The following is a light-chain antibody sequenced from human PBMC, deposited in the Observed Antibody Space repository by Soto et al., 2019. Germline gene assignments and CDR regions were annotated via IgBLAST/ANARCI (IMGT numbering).Light chain of an antibody. CDR1: SSDIGGYNF. CDR3: TSYRTTTTRLYV. J-gene: IGLJ1*01. CDR2: EVS. V-gene: IGLV2-14*01. Sequence: QSALTQPASVSGSPGQSITISCTGTSSDIGGYNFVSWYQHHPGRAPKLMIYEVSNRPSGVSNRFSGSKSGDTASLTISGLQADDEADYYCTSYRTTTTRLYVFGTGTKVTVL.